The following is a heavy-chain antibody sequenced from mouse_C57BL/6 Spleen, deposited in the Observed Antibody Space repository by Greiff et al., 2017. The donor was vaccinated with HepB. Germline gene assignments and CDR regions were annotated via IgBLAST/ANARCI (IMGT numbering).Heavy chain of an antibody. CDR3: ASGAPYYYGSSSYAMDY. CDR2: IYPGDGDT. CDR1: GYAFSSSW. D-gene: IGHD1-1*01. J-gene: IGHJ4*01. Sequence: VQLQQSGPELVKPGASVKISCKASGYAFSSSWMNWVKQRPGKGLEWIGRIYPGDGDTNYNGKFKGKATLTADKSSSTAYMQLSSLTSEDSAVYFCASGAPYYYGSSSYAMDYWGQGTSVTVSS. V-gene: IGHV1-82*01.